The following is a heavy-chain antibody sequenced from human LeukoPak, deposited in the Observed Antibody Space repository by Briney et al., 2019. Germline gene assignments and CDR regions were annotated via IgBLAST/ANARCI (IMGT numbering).Heavy chain of an antibody. J-gene: IGHJ5*02. D-gene: IGHD6-13*01. Sequence: GESLKISCKGSGYSFTSYWIGRVRQMPGKGLEWMGIIYPGDSDTRYSPSFQGQVTISADKSISTAYLQWSSLKASDTAMYYCARPRPPRDSSSWYWFDPWGQGTLVTVSS. CDR2: IYPGDSDT. CDR1: GYSFTSYW. V-gene: IGHV5-51*01. CDR3: ARPRPPRDSSSWYWFDP.